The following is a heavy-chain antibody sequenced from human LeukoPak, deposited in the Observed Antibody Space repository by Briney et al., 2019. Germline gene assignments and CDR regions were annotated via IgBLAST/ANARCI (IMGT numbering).Heavy chain of an antibody. D-gene: IGHD5-12*01. J-gene: IGHJ4*02. V-gene: IGHV3-33*01. Sequence: GRSLRLSCAVSGFTFTTYGMHWVRQAPGKGLEWVAVIWYDGNNKYCADSVKGRFTISRDNSKNTLYLQMNSLRAEDTAVYYCVRDPYEAYWGQGTLVTVSS. CDR2: IWYDGNNK. CDR3: VRDPYEAY. CDR1: GFTFTTYG.